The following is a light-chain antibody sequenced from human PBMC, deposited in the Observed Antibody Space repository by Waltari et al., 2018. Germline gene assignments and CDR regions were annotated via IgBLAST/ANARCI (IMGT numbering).Light chain of an antibody. Sequence: EFVLTQSPGTLSLSPGERATLSCRASQSISSSYLAWYQQKLGQAPRLFIYGASTRATGIPDRFSGSGSGTDFTLTISRLEPEDFAVYYCQYYSTSPPYTFGQGTKLEIK. CDR1: QSISSSY. CDR2: GAS. V-gene: IGKV3-20*01. CDR3: QYYSTSPPYT. J-gene: IGKJ2*01.